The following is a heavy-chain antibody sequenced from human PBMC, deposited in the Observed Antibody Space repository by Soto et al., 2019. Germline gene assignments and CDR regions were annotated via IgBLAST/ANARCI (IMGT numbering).Heavy chain of an antibody. Sequence: QVQLQESGPGLVKPSETLSLTCTVPGGSISSYYWSWIRQPPGQGLGWIAYTHYSGSTNSNPSLKSRFTISVDTAKNQFSLKLSSVTAADTAVYYCARHEPLHGDYDYWGQGTLVTVSS. CDR3: ARHEPLHGDYDY. CDR1: GGSISSYY. CDR2: THYSGST. D-gene: IGHD4-17*01. J-gene: IGHJ4*02. V-gene: IGHV4-59*08.